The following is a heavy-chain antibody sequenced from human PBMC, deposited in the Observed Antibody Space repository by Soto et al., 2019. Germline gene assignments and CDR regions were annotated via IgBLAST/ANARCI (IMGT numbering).Heavy chain of an antibody. Sequence: SVKVSCQASGGTFSSYAISWVRQAPGQGLEWMGGIIPIFGTANYAQKFQGRVTITADESTSTAYMELSSLRSEDTAVYYCARPQFVYYYDSSGYWIDAFDIWGQGTMVTVSS. CDR1: GGTFSSYA. CDR2: IIPIFGTA. D-gene: IGHD3-22*01. J-gene: IGHJ3*02. CDR3: ARPQFVYYYDSSGYWIDAFDI. V-gene: IGHV1-69*13.